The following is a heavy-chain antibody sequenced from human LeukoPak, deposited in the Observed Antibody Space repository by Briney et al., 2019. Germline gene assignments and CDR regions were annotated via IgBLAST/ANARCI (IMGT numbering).Heavy chain of an antibody. V-gene: IGHV5-51*01. Sequence: GESLKISCKGSGYRFTSYWIGWVRQMPGKGLEWMGIIYPGDSDTRYSPSFQGQVTISADKSISTAYLQWSSLKASDTAMYYCARHGDCSSPSCYIGSIDYWGQGTLVTVSS. D-gene: IGHD2-2*02. J-gene: IGHJ4*02. CDR3: ARHGDCSSPSCYIGSIDY. CDR1: GYRFTSYW. CDR2: IYPGDSDT.